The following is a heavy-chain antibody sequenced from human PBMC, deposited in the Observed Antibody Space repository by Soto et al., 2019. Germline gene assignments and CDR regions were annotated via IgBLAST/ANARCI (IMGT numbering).Heavy chain of an antibody. J-gene: IGHJ6*02. CDR2: IIPIFGTA. D-gene: IGHD3-22*01. CDR1: GDTFSSYA. CDR3: ARDGSGYRSRASPMDV. V-gene: IGHV1-69*13. Sequence: SVKVSCKASGDTFSSYAISWVRQAPGQGLEWMGGIIPIFGTANYAQKFQGRVTITADESTSTAYMELSSLRSEDTAVYYCARDGSGYRSRASPMDVWGQGTTVTVS.